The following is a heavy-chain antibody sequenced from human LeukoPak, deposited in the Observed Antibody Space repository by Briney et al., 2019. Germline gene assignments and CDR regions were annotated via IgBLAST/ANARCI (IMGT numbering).Heavy chain of an antibody. J-gene: IGHJ4*02. Sequence: GGSLRLSCAASGFTFSSYGMHWVRQAPGKGLEWVAFIRYDGSNKYYADSVKGRFTISRDNSKNTLYLQMNSLRAEDTAVYYCAKDAYSGSYYLVVYFDYWGQGTLVTVSS. D-gene: IGHD1-26*01. CDR1: GFTFSSYG. CDR3: AKDAYSGSYYLVVYFDY. CDR2: IRYDGSNK. V-gene: IGHV3-30*02.